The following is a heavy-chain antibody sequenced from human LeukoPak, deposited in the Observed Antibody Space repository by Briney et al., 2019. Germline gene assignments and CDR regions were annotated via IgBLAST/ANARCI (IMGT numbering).Heavy chain of an antibody. CDR1: GGSISSGSYY. V-gene: IGHV4-61*02. CDR2: IYTSGST. D-gene: IGHD5-18*01. J-gene: IGHJ4*02. Sequence: SQTLSLTCTVSGGSISSGSYYWSCIRQPAGKGLEWIGRIYTSGSTNYNPSLKSRVTISVDTSKNQFSLKLSSVTAADTAVYYCAREGFTVDTAMVDYWGQGTLVTVSS. CDR3: AREGFTVDTAMVDY.